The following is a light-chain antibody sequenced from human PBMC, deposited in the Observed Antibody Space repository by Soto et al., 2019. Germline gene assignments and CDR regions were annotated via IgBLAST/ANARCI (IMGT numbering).Light chain of an antibody. J-gene: IGKJ2*01. CDR3: QQTFHSPRT. CDR2: DSS. Sequence: EIVLTQSPGTLSMSPGETASLSCWASQSIISNFLAWYQQRRGQPPRLLIYDSSRRASGIPARFTGSGSGTAFTLTISRVEPEDSAVYYCQQTFHSPRTFGQGTRLDI. V-gene: IGKV3-20*01. CDR1: QSIISNF.